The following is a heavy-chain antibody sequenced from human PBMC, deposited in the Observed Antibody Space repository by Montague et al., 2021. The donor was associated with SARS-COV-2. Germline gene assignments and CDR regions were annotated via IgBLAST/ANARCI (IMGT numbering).Heavy chain of an antibody. CDR3: AREVRYYYDSSGPGAFDI. D-gene: IGHD3-22*01. V-gene: IGHV4-59*01. J-gene: IGHJ3*02. Sequence: SETLSLTCAVYGGSFSDYHWSWIRQPPGKGLEWIGYIYYSGSTNYNPSLKSRVTISVDTSKNQFSLKLSSVTAADTAVYYCAREVRYYYDSSGPGAFDIWGQGTMVTVSS. CDR1: GGSFSDYH. CDR2: IYYSGST.